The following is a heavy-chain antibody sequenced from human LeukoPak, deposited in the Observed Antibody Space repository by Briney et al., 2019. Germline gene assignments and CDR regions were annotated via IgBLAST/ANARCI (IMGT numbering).Heavy chain of an antibody. CDR2: INHSGST. CDR1: GGSFSGYY. J-gene: IGHJ3*02. V-gene: IGHV4-34*01. Sequence: SETLSLTCAVYGGSFSGYYWSWIRQPPGKGLEWIGEINHSGSTNYNPSLKSRVTISVDTSKNQFSLKLSSVTAADTAVYYCASLTYYYDSSGPTEAFDIWGQGTMVTVSS. D-gene: IGHD3-22*01. CDR3: ASLTYYYDSSGPTEAFDI.